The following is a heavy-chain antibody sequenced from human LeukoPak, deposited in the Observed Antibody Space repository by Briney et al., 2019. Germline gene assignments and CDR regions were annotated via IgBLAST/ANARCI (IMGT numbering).Heavy chain of an antibody. Sequence: GGSLRLSCAASGFTFSNAWMSWVRQAPGKGLEWVGRIKSKTDDGTTDYAAPVQGRFTISRDDSKKKLHLQMNSLKTEDTAVYYCTTTGVLWFGDTAGFDYWGQGTLVTVSS. CDR2: IKSKTDDGTT. V-gene: IGHV3-15*01. CDR3: TTTGVLWFGDTAGFDY. D-gene: IGHD3-10*01. J-gene: IGHJ4*02. CDR1: GFTFSNAW.